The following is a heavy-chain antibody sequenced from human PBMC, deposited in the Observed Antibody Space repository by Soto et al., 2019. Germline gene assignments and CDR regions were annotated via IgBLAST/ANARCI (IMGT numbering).Heavy chain of an antibody. Sequence: PGGSLRLSCAASGFTFSSFAMNWVRQAPGKGLEYVSAISSGGHNTYYADSVKGRFTISRDNSKNTLYLQMGSLRPEDMAVYYCARSHSSAYAFDYWGQGTLVTVSS. J-gene: IGHJ4*02. CDR3: ARSHSSAYAFDY. D-gene: IGHD3-22*01. CDR1: GFTFSSFA. CDR2: ISSGGHNT. V-gene: IGHV3-64*02.